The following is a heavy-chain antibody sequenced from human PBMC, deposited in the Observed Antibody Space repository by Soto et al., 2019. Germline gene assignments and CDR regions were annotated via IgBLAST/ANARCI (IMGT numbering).Heavy chain of an antibody. CDR3: AREYCSSTSCYWGFDP. Sequence: ASVKVSCKASGGTFSSYAISWVRQAPGQGLEWMGGIVPIFGTANYAQKFQGRVTITADKSASTAYMELSSLRSEDTAVYYCAREYCSSTSCYWGFDPWVQGTLVTVSS. D-gene: IGHD2-2*01. CDR2: IVPIFGTA. J-gene: IGHJ5*02. V-gene: IGHV1-69*06. CDR1: GGTFSSYA.